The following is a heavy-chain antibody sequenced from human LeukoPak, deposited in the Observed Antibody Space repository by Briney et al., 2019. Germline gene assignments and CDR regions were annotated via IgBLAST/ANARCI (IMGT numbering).Heavy chain of an antibody. CDR2: INPKSGGT. D-gene: IGHD3-3*01. CDR1: GYTFTGYY. Sequence: ASVKVSCKASGYTFTGYYMHLVRQAPGQGLEGMGWINPKSGGTNYAQKFQGRVTMTRDTSISTAYMELSRLRSDDTAVYYCARETSYYDFWSGYPPGYGMDVWGQGTTVTVSS. CDR3: ARETSYYDFWSGYPPGYGMDV. V-gene: IGHV1-2*02. J-gene: IGHJ6*02.